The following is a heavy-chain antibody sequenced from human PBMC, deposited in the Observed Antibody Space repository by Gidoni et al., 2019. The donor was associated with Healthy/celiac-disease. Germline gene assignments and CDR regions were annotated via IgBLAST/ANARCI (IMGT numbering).Heavy chain of an antibody. CDR3: ARDAVPAAPGPFDI. D-gene: IGHD2-2*01. J-gene: IGHJ3*02. V-gene: IGHV3-33*01. CDR2: IWYDGSNK. Sequence: QVQLVESGGGVVQPGSSLRLSCSASVFTFSSYGMHWVRQAPGNGLEWVAVIWYDGSNKYYADSVKGRFTISRDNSKNTLYLQMNSLRAEDTAVYYCARDAVPAAPGPFDIWGQGTMVTVSS. CDR1: VFTFSSYG.